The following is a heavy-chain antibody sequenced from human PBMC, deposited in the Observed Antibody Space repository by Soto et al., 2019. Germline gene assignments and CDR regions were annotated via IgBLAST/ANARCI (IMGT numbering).Heavy chain of an antibody. V-gene: IGHV3-15*07. CDR3: ARDPDYYDSSGYYPS. J-gene: IGHJ4*02. CDR2: IKSKTDGGTT. D-gene: IGHD3-22*01. Sequence: PGGSLRLSCAASGFTFSNAWMNWVRQAPGKGLEWVGRIKSKTDGGTTDYAAPVKGRCTISRDDSKNTVYLQMNSLNTEDTAVYYCARDPDYYDSSGYYPSWGQGTLVTVSS. CDR1: GFTFSNAW.